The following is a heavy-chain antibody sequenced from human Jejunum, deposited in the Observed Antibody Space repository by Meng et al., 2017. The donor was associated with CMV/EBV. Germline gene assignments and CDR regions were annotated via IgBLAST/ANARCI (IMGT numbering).Heavy chain of an antibody. CDR1: AFTFSSYN. CDR3: ARDIDH. Sequence: LVDSGVGMVKPGGSLRLSCIVSAFTFSSYNMHRGRQAPGKGLEWVSSISSSSRYINYADSVKCRFTISRDNAKNSLYLQMNSLRVEDTAIYYCARDIDHWGQGTMVTVSS. J-gene: IGHJ4*03. CDR2: ISSSSRYI. V-gene: IGHV3-21*01.